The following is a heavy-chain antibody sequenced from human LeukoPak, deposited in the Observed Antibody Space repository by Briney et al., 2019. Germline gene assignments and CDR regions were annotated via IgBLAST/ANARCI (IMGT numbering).Heavy chain of an antibody. J-gene: IGHJ5*02. D-gene: IGHD5-12*01. CDR3: AREWLRRSNWFDP. CDR2: ISSSSSYI. Sequence: PGGSLRLSCAASGFTFSSYSMNWVRQAPGKGLEWVSSISSSSSYIYYADSVKGRFTISRDNAKNSLYLQMNSLRAEDTAVYYRAREWLRRSNWFDPWGQGTLVTVSS. CDR1: GFTFSSYS. V-gene: IGHV3-21*01.